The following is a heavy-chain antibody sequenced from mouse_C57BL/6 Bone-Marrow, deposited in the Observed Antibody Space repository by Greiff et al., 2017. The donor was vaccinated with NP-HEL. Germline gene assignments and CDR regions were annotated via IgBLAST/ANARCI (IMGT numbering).Heavy chain of an antibody. V-gene: IGHV1-19*01. D-gene: IGHD4-1*01. CDR2: INPYNGGT. CDR1: GYTFTDYY. J-gene: IGHJ2*01. CDR3: ARGVTGRDY. Sequence: VQLQQSGPVLVKPGASVKMSCKASGYTFTDYYMNWVKQSHGKSLEWIGVINPYNGGTSYNQKFKGKATLTVDKSSSTAYMELNSLTSEDSAVYYGARGVTGRDYWGQGTTLTVSS.